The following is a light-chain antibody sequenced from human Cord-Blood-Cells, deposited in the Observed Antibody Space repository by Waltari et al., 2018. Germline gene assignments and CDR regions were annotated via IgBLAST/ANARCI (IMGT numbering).Light chain of an antibody. Sequence: DVVMTQSPLSLPVTLGQPASISCRSSQSLVHSDGNTYLNWFQQRPGQSPRRLSYQVSDRDSGVPDRFGGSGSGTDFTLKSSRVEAEDVGVYYCMQGTHWPTFGQGTKVEIK. CDR1: QSLVHSDGNTY. V-gene: IGKV2-30*02. CDR2: QVS. J-gene: IGKJ1*01. CDR3: MQGTHWPT.